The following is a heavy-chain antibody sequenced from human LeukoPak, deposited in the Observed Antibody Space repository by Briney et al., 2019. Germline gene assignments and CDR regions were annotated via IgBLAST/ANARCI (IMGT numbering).Heavy chain of an antibody. V-gene: IGHV5-51*01. Sequence: GESLKISCKGSGYSFTSYWIGWVRQMPGKGLEWMGIIYPGDSDTRYSPPFQGQVTISADKSISTAYLQWSSLKASDTAMYYCARHDDGGSYVNAFDIWGQGTMVTVSS. CDR2: IYPGDSDT. D-gene: IGHD1-26*01. J-gene: IGHJ3*02. CDR3: ARHDDGGSYVNAFDI. CDR1: GYSFTSYW.